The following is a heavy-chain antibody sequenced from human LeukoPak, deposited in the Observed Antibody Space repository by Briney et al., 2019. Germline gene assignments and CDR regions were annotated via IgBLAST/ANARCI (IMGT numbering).Heavy chain of an antibody. CDR2: VYFSGSS. CDR1: GASISSGRNY. Sequence: SETLSLTCTVSGASISSGRNYWGWVRQATGKGLEWIASVYFSGSSQYNPSLVSRAFISVDSSKNQVSLRLDSVTAADSAVYHCARHLSGTTTAHYFDLWGQGTLVTVSS. D-gene: IGHD4-17*01. J-gene: IGHJ4*02. V-gene: IGHV4-39*01. CDR3: ARHLSGTTTAHYFDL.